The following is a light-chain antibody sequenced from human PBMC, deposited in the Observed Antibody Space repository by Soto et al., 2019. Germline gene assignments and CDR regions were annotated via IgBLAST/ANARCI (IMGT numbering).Light chain of an antibody. CDR3: QQRSNWPQLT. CDR1: QSVSSSY. V-gene: IGKV3D-20*02. J-gene: IGKJ4*01. Sequence: EIVLTQSPVTLSLSPGERATLSCRASQSVSSSYLAWYQQKPGQAPRLLIYGASNRATGIPARFSGSGSGTDFTLTISSLEPEDFAVYYCQQRSNWPQLTFGGGTKVDIK. CDR2: GAS.